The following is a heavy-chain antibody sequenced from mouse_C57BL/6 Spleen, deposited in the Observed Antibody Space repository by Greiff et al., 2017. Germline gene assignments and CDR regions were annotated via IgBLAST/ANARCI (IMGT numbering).Heavy chain of an antibody. Sequence: EVKLVESGGGLVQPGGSLKLSCAASGFTFSDYYMYWVRQTPEKRLEWVAYISNGGGSTYYPDTVKGRFTISRDNAKNTLYLQMSRLKSEDTAMYYCARHRHYAMDYWGQGTSVTVSS. V-gene: IGHV5-12*01. CDR3: ARHRHYAMDY. J-gene: IGHJ4*01. CDR2: ISNGGGST. CDR1: GFTFSDYY.